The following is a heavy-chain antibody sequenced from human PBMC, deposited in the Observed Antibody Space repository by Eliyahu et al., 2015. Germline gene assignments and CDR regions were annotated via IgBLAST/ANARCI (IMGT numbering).Heavy chain of an antibody. V-gene: IGHV3-30*19. CDR3: ASDSPGDGGSGMDY. Sequence: QVQLVESGGGVVQPGGSLRLSCVASGFXFNNFAMHWVRQVPGKGLEWVAIIWYDGSIKYYSESVKGRFTVSRDNSKNTLYLQMSSLRLEDSAVYFCASDSPGDGGSGMDYWGQGTLVIVSS. CDR2: IWYDGSIK. J-gene: IGHJ4*02. CDR1: GFXFNNFA. D-gene: IGHD6-25*01.